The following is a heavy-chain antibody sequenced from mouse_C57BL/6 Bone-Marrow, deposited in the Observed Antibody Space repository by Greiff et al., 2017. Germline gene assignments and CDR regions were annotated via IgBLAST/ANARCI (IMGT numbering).Heavy chain of an antibody. CDR3: ASGLVDAMDY. Sequence: EVQLQESGGDLVKPGGSLKLSCAASGFTFSSYGMSWVRQTPDKRLEWVATISSGGSYTYYPDSVKGRFTISRDNAKNTLYLQMSSLKSEDTAMYYCASGLVDAMDYWGQGTSVTVSS. V-gene: IGHV5-6*01. J-gene: IGHJ4*01. CDR2: ISSGGSYT. CDR1: GFTFSSYG.